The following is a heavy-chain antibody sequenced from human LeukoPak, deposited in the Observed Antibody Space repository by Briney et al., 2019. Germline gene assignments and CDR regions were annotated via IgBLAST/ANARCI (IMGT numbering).Heavy chain of an antibody. CDR1: GFTFSSYW. Sequence: GGSLRLSCAASGFTFSSYWMHWVRQAPGKGLEWVSAISGSGGSTYYADSVKGRFTISRDNSKNTLYLQMNSLRAEDTAVYYCAKRLEITIFGVVPTSKSPFAPWGQGTLVTVSS. CDR2: ISGSGGST. CDR3: AKRLEITIFGVVPTSKSPFAP. V-gene: IGHV3-23*01. D-gene: IGHD3-3*01. J-gene: IGHJ5*02.